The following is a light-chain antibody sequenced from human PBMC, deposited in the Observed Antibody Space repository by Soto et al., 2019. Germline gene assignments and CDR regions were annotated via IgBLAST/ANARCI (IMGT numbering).Light chain of an antibody. J-gene: IGKJ4*01. Sequence: ETVLAQSPATLSLSPGERATLSCRATQRISVYLAWYQHKPGPAPRLLIYDTSKRAAGIPARFSGSGSGTDFTLTISSLEPEDFAVYYCQQRRYWPLTFGGGTKVEIK. CDR2: DTS. CDR1: QRISVY. CDR3: QQRRYWPLT. V-gene: IGKV3-11*01.